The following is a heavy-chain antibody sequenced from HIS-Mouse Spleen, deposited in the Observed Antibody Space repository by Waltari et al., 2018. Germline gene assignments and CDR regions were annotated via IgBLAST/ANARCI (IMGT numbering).Heavy chain of an antibody. CDR3: ARGSRIELAARPVAFDI. CDR1: GYTFTSYD. CDR2: MNPNKGNT. J-gene: IGHJ3*02. Sequence: QVQLVQSGAEVKKPGASVKVSCKASGYTFTSYDINWVRQATGQGLEWMGWMNPNKGNTGHAQKFQGRVTMTRNTSISTAYMELSSLRSEDTAVYYCARGSRIELAARPVAFDIWGQGTMVTVSS. D-gene: IGHD6-6*01. V-gene: IGHV1-8*01.